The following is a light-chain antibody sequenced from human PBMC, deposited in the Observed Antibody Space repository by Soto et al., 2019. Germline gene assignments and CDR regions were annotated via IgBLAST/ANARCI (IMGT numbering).Light chain of an antibody. V-gene: IGKV1-27*01. CDR2: SSS. J-gene: IGKJ4*01. Sequence: DFQMTQSPSSLSASVGDRVTITYRASQDISNDVAWYQQKPGKPPNLLISSSSTLQSGVPSRFSGTGYGTDFTLTIANLQPDDVATYYCQKYNSFPPTFGGGTKVDI. CDR1: QDISND. CDR3: QKYNSFPPT.